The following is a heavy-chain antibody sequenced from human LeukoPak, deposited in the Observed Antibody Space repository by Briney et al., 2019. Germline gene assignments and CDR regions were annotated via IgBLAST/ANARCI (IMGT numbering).Heavy chain of an antibody. D-gene: IGHD6-13*01. Sequence: GSLSLSCAASGFPFSSYGMHWVRQAPGKGLEGVAFIRYDGSNKYYVDSVKGRFTISRDNSKNTLYLQMNSLRAEDTAVYYCAKERGVGAGRTYLLLYYFDYWGQGTLVTVSS. CDR1: GFPFSSYG. V-gene: IGHV3-30*02. CDR2: IRYDGSNK. J-gene: IGHJ4*02. CDR3: AKERGVGAGRTYLLLYYFDY.